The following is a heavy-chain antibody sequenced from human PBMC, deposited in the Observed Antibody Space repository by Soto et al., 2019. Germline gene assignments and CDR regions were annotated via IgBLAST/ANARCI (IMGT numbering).Heavy chain of an antibody. Sequence: XTLPLPCTVSGASVSGFYWSWIRKSAGKGLELIGRIYATGTTDYNPSRKSRVMMSVDTSKKEFSLKLRYVTAADTAVYYCVRDGTKTLRDWFDPWGQG. V-gene: IGHV4-4*07. CDR2: IYATGTT. CDR3: VRDGTKTLRDWFDP. D-gene: IGHD1-1*01. CDR1: GASVSGFY. J-gene: IGHJ5*02.